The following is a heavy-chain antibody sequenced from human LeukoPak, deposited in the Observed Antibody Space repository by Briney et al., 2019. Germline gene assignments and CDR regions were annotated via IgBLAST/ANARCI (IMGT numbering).Heavy chain of an antibody. CDR1: GGSISSYY. CDR2: ISDIGSI. J-gene: IGHJ4*02. D-gene: IGHD2/OR15-2a*01. CDR3: AGHHPRNTVDF. Sequence: SETLSLTCTVSGGSISSYYWSWIRQPPGKGLEWIAYISDIGSINYNPSLKSRVTISLDTSKNQFSLKLSSVTAADTAVCYCAGHHPRNTVDFWGQGTLVTVSS. V-gene: IGHV4-59*08.